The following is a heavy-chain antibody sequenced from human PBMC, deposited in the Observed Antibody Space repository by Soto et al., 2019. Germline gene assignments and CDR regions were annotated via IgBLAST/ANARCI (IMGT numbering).Heavy chain of an antibody. Sequence: ASVKVSCKASGYTFTSYGISRVRQAPGQGLEWMGWISAYSGNTNYAQKLQGSVTMTTDTSTSTAYMELRSLRSDDTAVYYCARSGDYCSSTSCPSNYYYYYGMDVWGQGTTVTVSS. J-gene: IGHJ6*02. D-gene: IGHD2-2*01. CDR3: ARSGDYCSSTSCPSNYYYYYGMDV. CDR1: GYTFTSYG. V-gene: IGHV1-18*01. CDR2: ISAYSGNT.